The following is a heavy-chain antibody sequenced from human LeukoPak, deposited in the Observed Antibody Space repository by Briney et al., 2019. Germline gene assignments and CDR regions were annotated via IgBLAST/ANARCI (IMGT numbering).Heavy chain of an antibody. J-gene: IGHJ4*02. V-gene: IGHV4-34*01. CDR3: ARGQWEPLYYFDY. CDR2: INHSGST. CDR1: GGSFSGYY. Sequence: SETLSLTCAVYGGSFSGYYWSWIRQPPGKGLEWNGEINHSGSTNYNPSLKSRVTISVDTSKNQFSLKLSSVTAADTAVYYCARGQWEPLYYFDYWGQGTLVTVSS. D-gene: IGHD1-26*01.